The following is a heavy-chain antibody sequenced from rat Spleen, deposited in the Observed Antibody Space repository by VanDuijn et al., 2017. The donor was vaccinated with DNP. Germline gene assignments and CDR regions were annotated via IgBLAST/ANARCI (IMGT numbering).Heavy chain of an antibody. CDR1: GFTFSDDY. Sequence: EVLLVESDGGVVQPGRSLKLSCAVSGFTFSDDYMAWVRQAPAKGLEWVATISYNGGTPYYRDSVKGRFTISRDNAQGTLYLQMDSLRSEDTATYYCARHRTIMPYYYAMDAWGQGASVTVSS. V-gene: IGHV5-7*01. D-gene: IGHD1-12*01. CDR2: ISYNGGTP. J-gene: IGHJ4*01. CDR3: ARHRTIMPYYYAMDA.